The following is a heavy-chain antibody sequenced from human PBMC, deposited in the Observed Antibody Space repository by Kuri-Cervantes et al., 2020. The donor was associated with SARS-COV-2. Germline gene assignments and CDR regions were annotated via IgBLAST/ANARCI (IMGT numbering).Heavy chain of an antibody. V-gene: IGHV4-59*01. CDR1: GGPISSYY. Sequence: SETLSLTCTVSGGPISSYYWSWIRQPPGKGLEWIGYIYYSGSTNYNPSLKSRVTISVDTSKNRFSLKLSSVTAADTAVYYCARGVTYYYDSSGYYYYFDYWGQGTLVTVSS. CDR3: ARGVTYYYDSSGYYYYFDY. D-gene: IGHD3-22*01. J-gene: IGHJ4*02. CDR2: IYYSGST.